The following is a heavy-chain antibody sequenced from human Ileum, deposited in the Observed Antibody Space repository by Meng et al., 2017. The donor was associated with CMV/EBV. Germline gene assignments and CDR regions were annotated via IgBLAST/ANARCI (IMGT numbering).Heavy chain of an antibody. CDR1: GYSFNTYA. CDR3: ARTGCSSSSCYDY. V-gene: IGHV1-3*01. CDR2: INAGNGNT. D-gene: IGHD2-2*01. J-gene: IGHJ4*02. Sequence: DQLVPAGAGVKKPGAAVKVSCKAFGYSFNTYAMHWVRQAPGQRLEWMGWINAGNGNTKYSEKFQSRVTITRDTAASTAYMELSSLRSEDTAVYYCARTGCSSSSCYDYWGQGTLVTVSS.